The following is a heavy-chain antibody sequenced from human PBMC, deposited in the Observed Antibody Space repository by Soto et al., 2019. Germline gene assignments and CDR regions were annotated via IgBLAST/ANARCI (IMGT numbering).Heavy chain of an antibody. CDR3: ARDSFRSSVAGTF. CDR1: GFIVSSGY. CDR2: IHSDGTT. V-gene: IGHV3-53*01. Sequence: EVQLVESGGGLIQPGGSLRLSCAASGFIVSSGYMSWVRQAPGKGLDWVSVIHSDGTTHYADSVKGRFTFSRDNSKNTLYLQMSSLRDEDTAVYYCARDSFRSSVAGTFWGQGTLVTVSS. D-gene: IGHD6-19*01. J-gene: IGHJ4*02.